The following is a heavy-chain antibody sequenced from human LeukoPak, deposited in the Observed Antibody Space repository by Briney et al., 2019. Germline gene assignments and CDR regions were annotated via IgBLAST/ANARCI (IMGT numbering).Heavy chain of an antibody. CDR1: GYSFTSYY. D-gene: IGHD2-2*03. Sequence: GASVKVSCKASGYSFTSYYMHWVRQAPGQGLEWMGLINPNGSSTSYAQKFQGRVTMTEDTSTDTAYMELSSLRSEDTAVYYCARDVGIVVVPAAMPEDYWGQGTLVTVSS. CDR3: ARDVGIVVVPAAMPEDY. J-gene: IGHJ4*02. V-gene: IGHV1-46*01. CDR2: INPNGSST.